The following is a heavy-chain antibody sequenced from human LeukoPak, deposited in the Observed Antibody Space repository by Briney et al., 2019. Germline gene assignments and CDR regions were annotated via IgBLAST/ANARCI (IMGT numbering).Heavy chain of an antibody. CDR1: GFTFSSYG. CDR2: ISYDGSNK. CDR3: AKDGRIAAAGTFLDY. Sequence: PGGSLRLSCAATGFTFSSYGMHWVRQAPGKGLEWVAVISYDGSNKYYADSVKGRFTISRDNSKNTLYLQMNSLRAEDTAVYYCAKDGRIAAAGTFLDYWGQGTLVTVSS. D-gene: IGHD6-13*01. V-gene: IGHV3-30*18. J-gene: IGHJ4*02.